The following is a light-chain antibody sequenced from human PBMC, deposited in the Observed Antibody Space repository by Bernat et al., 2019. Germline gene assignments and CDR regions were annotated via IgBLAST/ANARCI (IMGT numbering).Light chain of an antibody. CDR2: AAS. Sequence: EVVLTQSPGTLSLSPGERATLSCRASPSATSSYFAWYQQKPGRAPRLLIYAASRRAPGVPDRFSASGSGTDFTLTIMRLEPEDFAVYYCQQYGDSPTFGQGTRVEIK. CDR3: QQYGDSPT. V-gene: IGKV3-20*01. J-gene: IGKJ1*01. CDR1: PSATSSY.